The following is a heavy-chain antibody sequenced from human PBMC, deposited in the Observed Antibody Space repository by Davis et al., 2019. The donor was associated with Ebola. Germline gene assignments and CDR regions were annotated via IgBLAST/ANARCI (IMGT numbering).Heavy chain of an antibody. CDR3: TCSSPNYYYYYGMDV. Sequence: GESLNISCAGPWFIFGHYSMTWVRQAPGQALEWVSSISSHSDYIYYADAAKGRFTIPRDNAKNSLYLQMNSLRAEDTAVYYCTCSSPNYYYYYGMDVWGQGTTVTVSS. CDR1: WFIFGHYS. D-gene: IGHD6-6*01. V-gene: IGHV3-21*01. CDR2: ISSHSDYI. J-gene: IGHJ6*02.